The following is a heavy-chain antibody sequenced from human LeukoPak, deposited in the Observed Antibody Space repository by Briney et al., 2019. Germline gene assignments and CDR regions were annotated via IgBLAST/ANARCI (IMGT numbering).Heavy chain of an antibody. D-gene: IGHD6-13*01. CDR3: AVHIAAAGSQYFQH. CDR1: GGSISSSSYY. J-gene: IGHJ1*01. Sequence: SETLSLTCTVSGGSISSSSYYWGWIRQPPGKGLEWIGSIYYSGSTYYNPSLKSRVTISVDTSKNQFSLKLSSVTAADTAVYYCAVHIAAAGSQYFQHWGQGTLVTLSS. CDR2: IYYSGST. V-gene: IGHV4-39*01.